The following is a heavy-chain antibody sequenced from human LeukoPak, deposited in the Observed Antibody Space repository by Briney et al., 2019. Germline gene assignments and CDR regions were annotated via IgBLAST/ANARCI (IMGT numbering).Heavy chain of an antibody. J-gene: IGHJ6*02. V-gene: IGHV3-30*18. CDR3: AKNFGHFWFNMDV. D-gene: IGHD3-3*02. CDR1: GFTFSSYG. CDR2: ISYDGSNK. Sequence: GGSLRLSCAASGFTFSSYGMHWVRQAPGKGLEWVAVISYDGSNKYYADSAKGRFTISRDNSKNTLYLQMNSLRAEETAVYYCAKNFGHFWFNMDVWGQGTTVTAS.